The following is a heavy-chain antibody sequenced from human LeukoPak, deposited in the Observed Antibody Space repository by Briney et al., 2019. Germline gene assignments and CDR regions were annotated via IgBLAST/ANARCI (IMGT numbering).Heavy chain of an antibody. CDR2: ISWNSGSI. J-gene: IGHJ4*02. CDR3: AKAKGSLLWFGELSLDY. Sequence: GRSLRLSCAASGFTFDDYVMHWVRQAPGKGLEWVSGISWNSGSIGYADSVKGRFTISRDNAKNSLYLQMNSLRAEDMALYYCAKAKGSLLWFGELSLDYWRQGTLVTVSS. CDR1: GFTFDDYV. D-gene: IGHD3-10*01. V-gene: IGHV3-9*03.